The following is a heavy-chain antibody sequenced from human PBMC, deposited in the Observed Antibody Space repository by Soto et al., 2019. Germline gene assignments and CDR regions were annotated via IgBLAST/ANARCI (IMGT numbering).Heavy chain of an antibody. J-gene: IGHJ6*02. CDR3: AKDRYSDYDLGVHFHYGMDV. D-gene: IGHD5-12*01. CDR2: ISYDGSNK. V-gene: IGHV3-30*18. CDR1: GFTFSSYV. Sequence: QVQLVESGGGVVQPGRSLRLSCAASGFTFSSYVMHWVRQAPGKGLEWVAVISYDGSNKYYADSVKGRFTVSRDASKNTLYLQMNSLRAEDTAIYYCAKDRYSDYDLGVHFHYGMDVWGQGTTVTVSS.